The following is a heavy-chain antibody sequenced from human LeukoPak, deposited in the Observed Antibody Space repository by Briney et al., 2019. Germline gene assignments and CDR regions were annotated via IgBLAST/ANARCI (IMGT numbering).Heavy chain of an antibody. Sequence: PSETLSLTCAVSGGSISSGNWWSWVRQPPGKGLEWIGEIYHSGSTNYNPSLKSRVTISVDKSKNQFSLKLSSVTAADTAVYYCARGSVVNYYYGMDVWGQGTTVTVSS. CDR1: GGSISSGNW. V-gene: IGHV4-4*02. J-gene: IGHJ6*02. CDR3: ARGSVVNYYYGMDV. CDR2: IYHSGST. D-gene: IGHD4-23*01.